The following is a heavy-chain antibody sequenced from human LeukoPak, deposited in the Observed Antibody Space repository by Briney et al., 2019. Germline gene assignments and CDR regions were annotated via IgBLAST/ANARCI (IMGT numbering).Heavy chain of an antibody. CDR3: ARMDTAMVTRYYCYGMDV. CDR2: IYPGDSDT. D-gene: IGHD5-18*01. V-gene: IGHV5-51*01. CDR1: GYSFTSYW. J-gene: IGHJ6*02. Sequence: GESLKISCKGSGYSFTSYWIGWVRQMPGKGLEWMGIIYPGDSDTRYSPSFQGQVTISADKSISTAYLQWSSLKASDTAMYYCARMDTAMVTRYYCYGMDVWGQGTTVTVSS.